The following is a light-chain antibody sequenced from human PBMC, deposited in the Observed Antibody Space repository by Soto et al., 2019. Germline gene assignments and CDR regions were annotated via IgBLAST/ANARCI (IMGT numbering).Light chain of an antibody. Sequence: DIQMTQSPSTLSASVGDRVTITCRASQSISSWLAWYQQKPGKAPKLLVYDASTLQSGVASRFSGSGSGTEFTLVISSLQYEDIAVYFCRDYYDWPTWTFGQGTKVDIK. CDR1: QSISSW. CDR3: RDYYDWPTWT. J-gene: IGKJ1*01. CDR2: DAS. V-gene: IGKV1-5*01.